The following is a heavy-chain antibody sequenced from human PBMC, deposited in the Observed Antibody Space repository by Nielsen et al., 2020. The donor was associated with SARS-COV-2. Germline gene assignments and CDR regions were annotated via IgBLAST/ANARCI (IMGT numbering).Heavy chain of an antibody. D-gene: IGHD6-13*01. Sequence: GESLKISCAASGFTFSSYSMNWVRQAPGKGLEWVSSISSSSSYIYYADSVKGRFTISRDNAKNSLYLQMNSLRAEDTAVYYCARDRGAAAGTSYYGYYYGMDVWGQGTTVTVSS. V-gene: IGHV3-21*01. CDR1: GFTFSSYS. CDR2: ISSSSSYI. CDR3: ARDRGAAAGTSYYGYYYGMDV. J-gene: IGHJ6*02.